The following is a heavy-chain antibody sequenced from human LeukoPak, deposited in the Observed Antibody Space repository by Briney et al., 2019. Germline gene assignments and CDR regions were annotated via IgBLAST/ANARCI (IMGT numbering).Heavy chain of an antibody. CDR1: GYTFTSYG. J-gene: IGHJ3*02. CDR3: ARVHYDSSGYYPPPYAFDI. CDR2: IIPIFGTA. Sequence: RASVKVSCKASGYTFTSYGISWVRQAPGQGLEWMGGIIPIFGTANYAQKFQGRVTITADESTSTAYMELRSLRSDDTAVYYCARVHYDSSGYYPPPYAFDIWGQGTMVTVSS. V-gene: IGHV1-69*13. D-gene: IGHD3-22*01.